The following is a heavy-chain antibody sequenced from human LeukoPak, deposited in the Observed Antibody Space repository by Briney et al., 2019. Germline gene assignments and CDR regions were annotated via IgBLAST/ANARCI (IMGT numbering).Heavy chain of an antibody. CDR3: ARDLGGYSYGSHFDY. D-gene: IGHD5-18*01. V-gene: IGHV3-21*01. J-gene: IGHJ4*02. CDR1: GFTFSTYY. CDR2: ITTSSSYI. Sequence: GGSLRLSCAASGFTFSTYYMNWVRQAPGKGLEWVSSITTSSSYIYYADSVKGRFSISRDNAKNSLYLQMNSLRAEDTAVYYCARDLGGYSYGSHFDYWGQGTLVTVSS.